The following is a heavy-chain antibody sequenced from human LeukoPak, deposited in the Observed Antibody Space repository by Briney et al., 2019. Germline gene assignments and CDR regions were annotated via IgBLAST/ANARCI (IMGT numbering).Heavy chain of an antibody. J-gene: IGHJ4*02. Sequence: PGGSLRLSCVASGFSFSSFGMHWVRQAPGKGLEWVAVISYDGSNKFYADSVKGRVTISRDNSKITLYLQMNSLRAEDTAVYYCAKAGYSSGWRNFDSWGQGTLVTVSS. CDR3: AKAGYSSGWRNFDS. CDR1: GFSFSSFG. D-gene: IGHD6-19*01. CDR2: ISYDGSNK. V-gene: IGHV3-30*18.